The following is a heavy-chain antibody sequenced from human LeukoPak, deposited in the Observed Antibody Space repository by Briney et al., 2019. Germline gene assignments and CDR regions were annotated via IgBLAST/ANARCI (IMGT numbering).Heavy chain of an antibody. D-gene: IGHD3-22*01. CDR2: IIPIFGTA. Sequence: ASVKVSCKASGGTFSSYAISWVRQAPGQGLEWMGRIIPIFGTANYAQKFQGRVTITTDESTSTAYMELSSLRSEDTAVYYCARGSTGVYYDSSGYHYWGRGTLVTVSS. CDR1: GGTFSSYA. CDR3: ARGSTGVYYDSSGYHY. V-gene: IGHV1-69*05. J-gene: IGHJ4*02.